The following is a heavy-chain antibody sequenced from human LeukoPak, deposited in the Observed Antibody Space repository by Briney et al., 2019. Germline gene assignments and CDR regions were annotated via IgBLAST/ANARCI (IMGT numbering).Heavy chain of an antibody. CDR1: GFTFSSYW. CDR2: IKQDGSEK. CDR3: AKLLVLEWLLNDY. J-gene: IGHJ4*02. V-gene: IGHV3-7*01. D-gene: IGHD3-3*01. Sequence: GGSLRLSCAASGFTFSSYWMSWVRQAPGKGLEWVANIKQDGSEKYYVDSVKGRFTISRDNAKNSLYLQMNSLRAEDTAVYYCAKLLVLEWLLNDYWGQGTLVTVSS.